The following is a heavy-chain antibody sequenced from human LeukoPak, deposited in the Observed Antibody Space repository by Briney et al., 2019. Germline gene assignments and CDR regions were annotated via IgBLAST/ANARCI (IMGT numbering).Heavy chain of an antibody. CDR2: IYYSGST. V-gene: IGHV4-61*08. D-gene: IGHD1-20*01. CDR1: GGSISSGDYY. J-gene: IGHJ6*02. Sequence: PSETLSLTCTVSGGSISSGDYYWSWIRQPPGKGLEWIGYIYYSGSTNYNPSLKSRVTISVDTSKNQFSLKLSSVTAADTAVYYCARGVGITGTYPYYYYGMDVWGQGTTVTVSS. CDR3: ARGVGITGTYPYYYYGMDV.